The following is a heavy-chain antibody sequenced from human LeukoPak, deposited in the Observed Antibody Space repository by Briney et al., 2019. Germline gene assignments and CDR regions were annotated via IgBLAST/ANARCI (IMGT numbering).Heavy chain of an antibody. D-gene: IGHD3-9*01. V-gene: IGHV4-34*01. CDR3: ARGNILTGYCFDF. J-gene: IGHJ4*02. CDR1: GGPITGYY. CDR2: IHYTGAT. Sequence: SETLSLTCAVYGGPITGYYWSWIRQTPGRGLEWVGEIHYTGATSYNPSLKSRATISTDTSKNQFSLRLSSVTAADTAVYYCARGNILTGYCFDFWGQGALVTVSS.